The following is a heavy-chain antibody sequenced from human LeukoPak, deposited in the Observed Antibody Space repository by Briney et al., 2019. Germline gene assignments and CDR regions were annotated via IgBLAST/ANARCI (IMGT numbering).Heavy chain of an antibody. D-gene: IGHD1-1*01. CDR3: AKMVRSNWLIDS. CDR2: ISNDGNDK. V-gene: IGHV3-30-3*02. J-gene: IGHJ4*02. CDR1: GFTFSSYA. Sequence: PGGSLRLSCAASGFTFSSYAMHWVRQAPGKGLEWVAVISNDGNDKHFADSVRGRFTISRDNSKNTLDLQMNSLRGEDTAVYWCAKMVRSNWLIDSWGQGTLVIVSS.